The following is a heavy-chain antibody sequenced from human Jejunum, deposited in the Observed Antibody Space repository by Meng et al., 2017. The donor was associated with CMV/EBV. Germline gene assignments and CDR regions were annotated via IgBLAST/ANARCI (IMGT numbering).Heavy chain of an antibody. Sequence: SCVAFGFPFSSYAMRWVRQAPGQGLEWVSTISNTGGTTFYADSVKGRFAISRDNSKNTLNLQMNSLRAEDTAVYYCAGGDYGGYYYWGQGTLVTVSS. J-gene: IGHJ4*02. D-gene: IGHD5-12*01. CDR2: ISNTGGTT. V-gene: IGHV3-23*01. CDR1: GFPFSSYA. CDR3: AGGDYGGYYY.